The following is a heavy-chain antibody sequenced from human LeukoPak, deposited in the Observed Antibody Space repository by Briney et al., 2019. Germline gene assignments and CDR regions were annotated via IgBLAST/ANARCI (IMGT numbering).Heavy chain of an antibody. Sequence: GGSLRLSCAASGFTFNNYSMHWVRQAPGKGLQWVAVILYDGSKRNYADSVQGRFTISRDNSNNALYLQMDSLRVEDTAVYYCTRDLVPIDGYHSFDYWGQGTLVSVSP. CDR3: TRDLVPIDGYHSFDY. V-gene: IGHV3-30*03. CDR1: GFTFNNYS. J-gene: IGHJ4*02. CDR2: ILYDGSKR. D-gene: IGHD5-18*01.